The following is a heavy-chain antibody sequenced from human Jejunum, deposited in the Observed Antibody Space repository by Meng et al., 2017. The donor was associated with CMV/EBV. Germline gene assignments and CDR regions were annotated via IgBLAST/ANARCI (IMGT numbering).Heavy chain of an antibody. D-gene: IGHD3-10*01. CDR1: SGSYY. CDR3: ARGAVNMVRGVSYYFDY. CDR2: VFYSGSS. J-gene: IGHJ4*02. Sequence: SGSYYWNWIRQSPGKGLEWIAHVFYSGSSDYNPSLKSRVTISVDTSKNQFFLQLDSVTAADTAVYFCARGAVNMVRGVSYYFDYWGQGARVTVSS. V-gene: IGHV4-61*01.